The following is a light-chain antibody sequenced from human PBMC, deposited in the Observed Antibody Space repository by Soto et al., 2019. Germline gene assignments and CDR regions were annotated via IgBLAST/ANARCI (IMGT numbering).Light chain of an antibody. CDR2: DVS. V-gene: IGLV2-14*01. CDR1: ISDIGDYNY. CDR3: SSYTNTSSL. J-gene: IGLJ3*02. Sequence: QSVLTQPASVSGSPGQSITISCTGTISDIGDYNYVSWFQQHPGKAPKLRIYDVSNRPSGVSTRFSGSKSGNTASLTISGLQAEDEPDYYYSSYTNTSSLFGGGTKLTVL.